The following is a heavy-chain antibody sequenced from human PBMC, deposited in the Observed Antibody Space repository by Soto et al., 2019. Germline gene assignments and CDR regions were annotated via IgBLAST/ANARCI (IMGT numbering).Heavy chain of an antibody. J-gene: IGHJ4*02. CDR3: ARGYGGNSGYLDY. CDR2: IWYDGSRK. CDR1: GFTFRNYG. D-gene: IGHD4-17*01. V-gene: IGHV3-33*03. Sequence: GGPLRLSCAASGFTFRNYGMHWVRQTPGKGLEWVAIIWYDGSRKYYVDSVKGRFTISRDDSKNTLYLQMNSLRGEDTAVYYCARGYGGNSGYLDYWGQGTPVTVSS.